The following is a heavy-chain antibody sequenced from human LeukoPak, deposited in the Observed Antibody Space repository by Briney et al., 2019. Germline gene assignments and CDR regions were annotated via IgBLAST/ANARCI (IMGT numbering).Heavy chain of an antibody. CDR2: ISSDSRYI. J-gene: IGHJ6*02. Sequence: GGSLRLSCAASGFTFRTYSMNWVRQAPGKGLEWVSSISSDSRYIFYADSLKGRFTMSRDNARNSLYLQMISLRGEDTAVYYCARVAFGLYVMDVWGQGTTVTVS. CDR1: GFTFRTYS. D-gene: IGHD3/OR15-3a*01. CDR3: ARVAFGLYVMDV. V-gene: IGHV3-21*01.